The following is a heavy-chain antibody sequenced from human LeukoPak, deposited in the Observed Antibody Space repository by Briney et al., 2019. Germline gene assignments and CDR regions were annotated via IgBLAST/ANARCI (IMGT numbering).Heavy chain of an antibody. D-gene: IGHD6-19*01. CDR1: GYTFTGHY. CDR3: ARGPTPRSTDWYSSGSTTPYDY. CDR2: INPNSGGT. J-gene: IGHJ4*02. Sequence: GAPVKVSCKASGYTFTGHYMHWVRQAPGQGLEWMGWINPNSGGTIYAQKFQGRVTLTRDTSISTAYMEFSRLKSDDTAIYYCARGPTPRSTDWYSSGSTTPYDYWGQGSLVTVSS. V-gene: IGHV1-2*02.